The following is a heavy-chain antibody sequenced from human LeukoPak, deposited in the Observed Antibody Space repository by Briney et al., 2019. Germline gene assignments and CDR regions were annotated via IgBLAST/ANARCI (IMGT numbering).Heavy chain of an antibody. CDR1: GGSISSYY. CDR3: ASHSKDIVVVPAAYHDAFDI. D-gene: IGHD2-2*01. V-gene: IGHV4-59*08. Sequence: SETLSLTCTVSGGSISSYYWSWIRQPPGKGQEWIGYIYYSGSTNYNPSLKSRVTISVDTSKNQFSLKLSSVTAADTAVYHCASHSKDIVVVPAAYHDAFDIWGQGTMVTVSS. CDR2: IYYSGST. J-gene: IGHJ3*02.